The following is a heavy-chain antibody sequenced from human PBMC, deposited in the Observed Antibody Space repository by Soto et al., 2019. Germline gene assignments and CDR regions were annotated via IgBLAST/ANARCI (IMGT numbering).Heavy chain of an antibody. CDR2: ISGGGDST. CDR3: AKSRDTSAWEVFDY. D-gene: IGHD6-19*01. CDR1: GFTFSSYA. V-gene: IGHV3-23*01. Sequence: EVQLLESGGGLVQPGGSLRLSCAASGFTFSSYAMSWVRPAPGKGLEWVSAISGGGDSTYYADSVKGRFTFSRDNSRNTLYVEMNSLRAEDTAVYYCAKSRDTSAWEVFDYWGQGTLVTVSA. J-gene: IGHJ4*02.